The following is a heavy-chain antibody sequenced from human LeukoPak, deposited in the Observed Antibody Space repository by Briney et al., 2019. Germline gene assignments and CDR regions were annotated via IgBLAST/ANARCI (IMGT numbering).Heavy chain of an antibody. CDR1: GYTFTSYY. V-gene: IGHV1-46*01. CDR3: ASFRLSIAAAGTHFDY. J-gene: IGHJ4*02. D-gene: IGHD6-13*01. CDR2: INPSGGSA. Sequence: ASVKVSCKASGYTFTSYYIHWVRQAPGQGLEWMGIINPSGGSASYAQKFQGRVNMMRDTSTSTVYMEVSSLRSEDTAVYYCASFRLSIAAAGTHFDYWGQGTLVTVSS.